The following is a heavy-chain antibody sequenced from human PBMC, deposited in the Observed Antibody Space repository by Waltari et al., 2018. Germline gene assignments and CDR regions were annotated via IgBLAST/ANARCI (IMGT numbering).Heavy chain of an antibody. CDR1: NGSLNNYF. Sequence: QVHLQQWGAGLLKPSKTLSLTCGVNNGSLNNYFWNWIRQSPGKGLEWIGEINPSGVTNYNPSLKSRVTISIDTSKNQVSLKLRSVTAADTAVYYCARGVHSTAWIVDYWGQGTLVTVSS. D-gene: IGHD6-13*01. CDR2: INPSGVT. V-gene: IGHV4-34*01. J-gene: IGHJ4*02. CDR3: ARGVHSTAWIVDY.